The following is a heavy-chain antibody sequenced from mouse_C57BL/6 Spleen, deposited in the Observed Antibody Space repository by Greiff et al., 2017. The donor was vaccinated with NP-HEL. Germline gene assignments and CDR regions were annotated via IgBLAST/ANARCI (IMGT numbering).Heavy chain of an antibody. Sequence: QVTLKESGPGILQSSQTLSLTCSFSGFSLSTSGMGVSWIRQPSGKGLEWLAHIYWDDDKCYNPSPKRRLTISKDTSRNQVFLKITSVDTADTATYYCARDYYGSSYGYAMDYWGQGTSVTVSS. D-gene: IGHD1-1*01. CDR1: GFSLSTSGMG. CDR2: IYWDDDK. J-gene: IGHJ4*01. V-gene: IGHV8-12*01. CDR3: ARDYYGSSYGYAMDY.